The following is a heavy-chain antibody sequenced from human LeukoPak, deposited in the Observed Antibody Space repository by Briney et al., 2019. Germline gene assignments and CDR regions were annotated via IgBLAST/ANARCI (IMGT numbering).Heavy chain of an antibody. Sequence: PGGSLRLSCAASGFTFSSYWMSWVRQAPGKGLEWVSAISGSGGSTYYADSVKGRFTISRDNSKNTLYLQMNSLRAEDTAVYYCARDGRKIVGATWRGAFDIWGQGTMVTVSS. CDR1: GFTFSSYW. J-gene: IGHJ3*02. V-gene: IGHV3-23*01. D-gene: IGHD1-26*01. CDR3: ARDGRKIVGATWRGAFDI. CDR2: ISGSGGST.